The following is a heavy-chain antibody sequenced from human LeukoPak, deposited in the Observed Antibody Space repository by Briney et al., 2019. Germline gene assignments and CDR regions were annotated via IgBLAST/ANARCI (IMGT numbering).Heavy chain of an antibody. V-gene: IGHV3-11*04. Sequence: GGSLRLSCAASGFTFSDNYMSWIRQAPGKGLEWVSYISSSGNTTYNADSVKGRFSITRDNAKNSLYLQMNSLRAEDTAVYYCARGYISKQQLVLPDYWGQGTLVTVSS. CDR1: GFTFSDNY. J-gene: IGHJ4*02. D-gene: IGHD6-13*01. CDR2: ISSSGNTT. CDR3: ARGYISKQQLVLPDY.